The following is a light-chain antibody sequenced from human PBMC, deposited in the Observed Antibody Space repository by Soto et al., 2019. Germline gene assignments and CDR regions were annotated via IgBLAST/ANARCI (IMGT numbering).Light chain of an antibody. V-gene: IGKV1-5*03. CDR2: KTS. Sequence: DIQMTQSPSTLSASVGDRVIITCRASQSLNSWLAWYQQKPAKAPNLLIYKTSILESVVPSRFSGSGCGIEFNLPISSLQPDDFATYYCKQYDSYAIFTFGPGTKVDIK. CDR3: KQYDSYAIFT. CDR1: QSLNSW. J-gene: IGKJ3*01.